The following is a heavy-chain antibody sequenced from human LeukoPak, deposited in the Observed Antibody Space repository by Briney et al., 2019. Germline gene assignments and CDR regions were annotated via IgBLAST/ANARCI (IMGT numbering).Heavy chain of an antibody. CDR3: ARLYSSSLGRVFDY. Sequence: SETLSLTCTVSGGSISSYYWSWIRQPPGKGLEWIGYIYYSGSTNYNPSLKSRVTISVDTSKNQFSLKLSSVTAADTAVYCARLYSSSLGRVFDYWGQGTLVTVSS. J-gene: IGHJ4*02. CDR2: IYYSGST. V-gene: IGHV4-59*01. D-gene: IGHD6-13*01. CDR1: GGSISSYY.